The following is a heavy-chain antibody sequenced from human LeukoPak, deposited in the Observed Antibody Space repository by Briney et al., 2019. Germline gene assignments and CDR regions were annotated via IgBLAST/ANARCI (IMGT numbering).Heavy chain of an antibody. CDR3: AKAKGSWYEDAFDI. Sequence: GGSLRLSCAASGFTFSTYNMNWVRQAPGKGLEWVAVISYDGSNKYYADSVKGRFTISRDNSKNTLYLQMNSLRAEDTAVYYCAKAKGSWYEDAFDIWGQGTMVTVSS. D-gene: IGHD6-13*01. V-gene: IGHV3-30*18. CDR2: ISYDGSNK. J-gene: IGHJ3*02. CDR1: GFTFSTYN.